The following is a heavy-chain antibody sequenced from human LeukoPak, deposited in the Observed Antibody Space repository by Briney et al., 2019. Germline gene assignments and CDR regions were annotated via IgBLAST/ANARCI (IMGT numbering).Heavy chain of an antibody. D-gene: IGHD3-16*02. CDR3: AKVHDYIWGSYRYSFDY. CDR2: ISGSGDNT. CDR1: GFTFSSYA. Sequence: PGGSLRLSCAASGFTFSSYAMNWVRQAPGKGLEWVSTISGSGDNTYYADSVKGRFTISRDNSKNTLYLQMNSLRAEDTAVYYCAKVHDYIWGSYRYSFDYRGQGTLVTVSS. V-gene: IGHV3-23*01. J-gene: IGHJ4*02.